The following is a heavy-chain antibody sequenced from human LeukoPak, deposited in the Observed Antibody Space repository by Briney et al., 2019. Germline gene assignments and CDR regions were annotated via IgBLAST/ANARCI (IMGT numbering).Heavy chain of an antibody. CDR3: ARDLLGFGESPNSFDY. D-gene: IGHD3-10*01. CDR2: FDPEDGET. CDR1: GYTLTELS. V-gene: IGHV1-24*01. Sequence: ASVKVSCKVSGYTLTELSMHWVRQAPGKGLEWMGGFDPEDGETIYAQKFQGRVTMTEDTSTDTAYMELSSLRSEDTAVYYCARDLLGFGESPNSFDYWGQGTLVTVSS. J-gene: IGHJ4*02.